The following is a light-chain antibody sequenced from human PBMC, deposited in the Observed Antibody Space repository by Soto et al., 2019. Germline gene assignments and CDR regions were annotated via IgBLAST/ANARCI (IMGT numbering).Light chain of an antibody. J-gene: IGKJ2*01. CDR2: GAS. CDR3: QQYCSSPYT. V-gene: IGKV3-20*01. CDR1: QSVSSSY. Sequence: EIVLTQSPGTLPLSPGERDTLSCRARQSVSSSYLAWYQQKPGQAPRLLIYGASSRATGITDQFSGSGSGTDFTLTMSRLEPEEFAVYYCQQYCSSPYTFGQGTKLEIK.